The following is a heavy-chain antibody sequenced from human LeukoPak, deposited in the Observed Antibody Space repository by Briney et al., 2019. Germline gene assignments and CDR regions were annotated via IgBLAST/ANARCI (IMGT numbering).Heavy chain of an antibody. V-gene: IGHV3-30*04. Sequence: PGGSLRLSCAASGFTFSSYAMHWVRQAPGKGLEWVAVISYDGSNKYYADSVKGRFTIPRDNSKNTLYLQMNSLRAEDTAVYYCARQVFYTAMGTHFDYWGQGTLVTVSS. J-gene: IGHJ4*02. CDR1: GFTFSSYA. D-gene: IGHD5-18*01. CDR2: ISYDGSNK. CDR3: ARQVFYTAMGTHFDY.